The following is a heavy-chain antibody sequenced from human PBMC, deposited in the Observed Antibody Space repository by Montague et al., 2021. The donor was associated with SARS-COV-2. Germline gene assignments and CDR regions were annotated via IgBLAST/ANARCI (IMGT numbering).Heavy chain of an antibody. CDR3: ARHRANAGSFDI. V-gene: IGHV4-39*01. J-gene: IGHJ3*02. Sequence: SETLSLTCTVSGGSITVSRYDWGWIRQPPGKGLEWIGSVHYTGTTSYNASLKSRLTISVDTSENQFSLKMTPVTASDTAVYHCARHRANAGSFDIWGQGTMVTVSS. D-gene: IGHD1-1*01. CDR1: GGSITVSRYD. CDR2: VHYTGTT.